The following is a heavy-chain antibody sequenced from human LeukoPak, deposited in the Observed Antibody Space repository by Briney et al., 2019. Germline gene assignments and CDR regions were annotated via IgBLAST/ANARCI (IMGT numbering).Heavy chain of an antibody. CDR3: AKDFGWPFDY. D-gene: IGHD6-19*01. Sequence: GGSLRLSCAASAFTFSTYAMSWVRQAPGKGLEWVSATSGNGAKTYYADSVRGRFTISRDNSKNTLYLQMNSLRAEDTAVYYCAKDFGWPFDYWGQGTLVTVSS. CDR1: AFTFSTYA. CDR2: TSGNGAKT. V-gene: IGHV3-23*01. J-gene: IGHJ4*02.